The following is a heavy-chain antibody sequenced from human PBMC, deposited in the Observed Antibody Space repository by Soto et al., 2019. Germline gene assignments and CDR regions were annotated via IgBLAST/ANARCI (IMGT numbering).Heavy chain of an antibody. CDR2: ISSSGSTI. Sequence: GGSLRLSCAASGFTFSSYAMSWFRQAPGKGLEWVSYISSSGSTIYYADSVKGRFTITRDTSKSSVYLELSSLRAEDTAVYYCARQSVSYSSSFLDFDYWGQGTLVTV. CDR3: ARQSVSYSSSFLDFDY. CDR1: GFTFSSYA. J-gene: IGHJ4*02. V-gene: IGHV3-11*01. D-gene: IGHD6-6*01.